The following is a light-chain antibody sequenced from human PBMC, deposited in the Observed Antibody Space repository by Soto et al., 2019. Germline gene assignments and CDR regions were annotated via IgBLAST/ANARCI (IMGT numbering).Light chain of an antibody. J-gene: IGKJ1*01. Sequence: DIQMTQSPSSLSASVGDRVTITCRASQSISSYLNWYQQKPGKAPKLLIYAASSLQSGVPSRISGSGSGTDFTLTIGSLQPEDFATYYCQHSYSTPRTFVQGTKVEI. CDR1: QSISSY. CDR2: AAS. CDR3: QHSYSTPRT. V-gene: IGKV1-39*01.